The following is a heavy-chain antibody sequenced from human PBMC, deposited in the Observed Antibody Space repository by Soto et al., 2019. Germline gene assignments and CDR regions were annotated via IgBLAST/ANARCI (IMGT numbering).Heavy chain of an antibody. CDR1: GFTFSGSA. J-gene: IGHJ2*01. CDR3: TRRVGGSGWYGWYFDL. Sequence: EVQLVESGGGLVQPGGSLKLSCAASGFTFSGSAMHWVRQASGKGLEWVGRIRSKANSYATAYAASVKGRFTISRDDSKNTADRQMNSLKTEDTGVYYCTRRVGGSGWYGWYFDLWGRGTLVTVSS. V-gene: IGHV3-73*02. D-gene: IGHD6-19*01. CDR2: IRSKANSYAT.